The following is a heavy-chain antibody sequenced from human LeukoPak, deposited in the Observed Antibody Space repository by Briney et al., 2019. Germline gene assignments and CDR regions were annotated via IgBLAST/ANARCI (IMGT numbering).Heavy chain of an antibody. D-gene: IGHD5/OR15-5a*01. Sequence: GGTLTLSCAASGITISNNCMNWVRQHPGKGLVWISRINSDGGSTIYADSVKGRVTVSRDNAKDTMYLQMNSLRAEDTAVYYCARGVPHSWFDTWGQGTLVGVSS. V-gene: IGHV3-74*01. CDR1: GITISNNC. CDR2: INSDGGST. CDR3: ARGVPHSWFDT. J-gene: IGHJ5*02.